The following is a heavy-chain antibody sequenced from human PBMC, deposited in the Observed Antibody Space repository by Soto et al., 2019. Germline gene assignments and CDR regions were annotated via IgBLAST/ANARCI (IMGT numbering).Heavy chain of an antibody. Sequence: GTSVKVSCKASGYTFTSCGISWVLQAPGQGLEWMGWISAYNGNTNYAQKLQGRVTMTTDTSTSTAYMELRSLRSDDTAVYYCAREEYLEWLPYSGGWFDPWGQGTLVTVSS. CDR2: ISAYNGNT. D-gene: IGHD3-3*01. CDR1: GYTFTSCG. CDR3: AREEYLEWLPYSGGWFDP. V-gene: IGHV1-18*01. J-gene: IGHJ5*02.